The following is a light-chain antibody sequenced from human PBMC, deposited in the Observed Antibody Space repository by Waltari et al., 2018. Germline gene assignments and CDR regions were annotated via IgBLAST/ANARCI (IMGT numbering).Light chain of an antibody. CDR1: SSDVGRYNL. CDR2: EGS. V-gene: IGLV2-23*01. CDR3: CSYAGIGTLYV. Sequence: QSALTQPASVSGSPGQSITISCTGTSSDVGRYNLFSWYQQHPGKSPKLIIYEGSKRPSGVSNRFSGSKSGNTASLTISGLQAEDEADYYCCSYAGIGTLYVFGTGTKVTVL. J-gene: IGLJ1*01.